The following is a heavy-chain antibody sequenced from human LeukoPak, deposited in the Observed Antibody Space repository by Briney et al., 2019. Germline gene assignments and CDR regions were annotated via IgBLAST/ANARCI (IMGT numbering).Heavy chain of an antibody. V-gene: IGHV3-23*01. CDR3: VKGRISEDGLDF. CDR2: ISSSGNT. CDR1: GFTFSSYA. D-gene: IGHD6-13*01. Sequence: GGSLRLSCAASGFTFSSYAMSRVRQTPGKGLDWVSSISSSGNTYYADSVKGRFTISRDNSKNMLYLQMNSLRAEDTAVYYCVKGRISEDGLDFWGQGTLVTVSS. J-gene: IGHJ4*02.